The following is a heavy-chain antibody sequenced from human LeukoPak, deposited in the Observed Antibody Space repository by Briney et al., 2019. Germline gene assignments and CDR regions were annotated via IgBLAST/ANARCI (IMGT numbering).Heavy chain of an antibody. CDR1: GFTFNGYW. Sequence: GGSLRLSCAASGFTFNGYWMSWVRQAPGKGLEWVANINKDGSEKRYVDSVQGRFTISRDNTKNSLFLQMNSLRAEDTAVYYCARLKDDVTKLDYWGQGTLVTGSS. CDR3: ARLKDDVTKLDY. D-gene: IGHD2-8*01. CDR2: INKDGSEK. J-gene: IGHJ4*02. V-gene: IGHV3-7*01.